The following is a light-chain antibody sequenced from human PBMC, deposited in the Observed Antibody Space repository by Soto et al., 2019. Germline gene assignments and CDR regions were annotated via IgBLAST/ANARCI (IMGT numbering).Light chain of an antibody. CDR3: SSSTSGSTPVV. CDR1: SSDIGGSNS. J-gene: IGLJ1*01. CDR2: EVS. Sequence: QSVLTQPASVSGSPGQSITISCTGTSSDIGGSNSVSWYQQHPGKAPKLMISEVSNRPSGVSIRFSGSKSGNTASLTISGLQADDEADYYCSSSTSGSTPVVFGAGTKVTVL. V-gene: IGLV2-14*01.